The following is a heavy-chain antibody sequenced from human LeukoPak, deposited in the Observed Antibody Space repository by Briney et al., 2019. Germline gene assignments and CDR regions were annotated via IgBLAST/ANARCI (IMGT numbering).Heavy chain of an antibody. D-gene: IGHD3-10*01. J-gene: IGHJ4*02. Sequence: SETLSLTCTVSGALITAYYWTWIRQPPGKRLEWIGYIYYSGSTDCNPSLKSRVTISVDTSKNQFSLKLSSVTAADTAVYYCAREGGIWFGEFPYFDYWGQGTLVTASS. V-gene: IGHV4-59*01. CDR2: IYYSGST. CDR3: AREGGIWFGEFPYFDY. CDR1: GALITAYY.